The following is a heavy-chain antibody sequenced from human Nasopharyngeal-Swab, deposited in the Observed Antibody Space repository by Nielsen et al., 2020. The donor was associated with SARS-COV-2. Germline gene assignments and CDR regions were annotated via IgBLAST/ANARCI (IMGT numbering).Heavy chain of an antibody. V-gene: IGHV4-39*01. CDR2: IYYSGST. Sequence: WIRQPPGKGLEWIGSIYYSGSTYYNPSLKSRVTISVDTSKNQFSLKLVSVTAADTAVYYCARHGTTVTRNYAFDIWGQGTMVTVSS. CDR3: ARHGTTVTRNYAFDI. D-gene: IGHD4-17*01. J-gene: IGHJ3*02.